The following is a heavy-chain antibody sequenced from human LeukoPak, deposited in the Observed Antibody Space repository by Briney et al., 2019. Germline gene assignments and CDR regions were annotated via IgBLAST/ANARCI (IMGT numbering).Heavy chain of an antibody. CDR1: GFIFSTYS. D-gene: IGHD2-8*02. Sequence: GGSLRLSCAASGFIFSTYSMNWVRQAPGKGLEWVSSISSTSGYISYTDSVKGRFSISRDNAKNSLYLQMNSLGAEDTAVYYCTRRHCTATNCYSFDHWGQGTLVTVSS. V-gene: IGHV3-21*01. CDR2: ISSTSGYI. J-gene: IGHJ4*02. CDR3: TRRHCTATNCYSFDH.